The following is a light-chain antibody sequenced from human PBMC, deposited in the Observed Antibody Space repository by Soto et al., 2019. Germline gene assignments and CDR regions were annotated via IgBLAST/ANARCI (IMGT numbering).Light chain of an antibody. V-gene: IGLV2-23*01. CDR3: CSDAGSRVV. Sequence: QSALTQPASVSGSPGQSITISCTGTSSDVGSYNLVSWYQQHPGQAPKLMIYEGSKPPSGVSNCFSDSKSGNTASLSISELEDEDESDYYCCSDAGSRVVFGGGTKLTVL. CDR2: EGS. J-gene: IGLJ2*01. CDR1: SSDVGSYNL.